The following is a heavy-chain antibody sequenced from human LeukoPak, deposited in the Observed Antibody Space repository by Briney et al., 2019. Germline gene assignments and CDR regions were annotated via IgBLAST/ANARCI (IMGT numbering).Heavy chain of an antibody. D-gene: IGHD3-22*01. V-gene: IGHV3-30*03. CDR3: ALDYDRSGPPLINDAFDI. Sequence: GARRLSSRAYGLDFPSLGMEWVGPAPGKGLGWEAVISYEGSYRNHAYSVKGRLTISRDNSKSTLLLQMNSLRAEDTAVYYCALDYDRSGPPLINDAFDIWGQGTMVTVSS. CDR2: ISYEGSYR. CDR1: GLDFPSLG. J-gene: IGHJ3*02.